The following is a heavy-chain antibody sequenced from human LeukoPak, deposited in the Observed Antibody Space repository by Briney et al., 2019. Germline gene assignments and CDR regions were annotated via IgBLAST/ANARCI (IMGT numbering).Heavy chain of an antibody. CDR3: AKAIWVAATTSWFCFDY. D-gene: IGHD4-11*01. CDR1: GFTFTSYA. J-gene: IGHJ4*02. Sequence: GGSLRLPCAASGFTFTSYAMSWVRQAPGKGLEWVSTISDSGGSTYYADSVKGRFTISRDNSRNTLYLQMNSLRAEDTAVYYCAKAIWVAATTSWFCFDYWGQGTLVTVSS. CDR2: ISDSGGST. V-gene: IGHV3-23*01.